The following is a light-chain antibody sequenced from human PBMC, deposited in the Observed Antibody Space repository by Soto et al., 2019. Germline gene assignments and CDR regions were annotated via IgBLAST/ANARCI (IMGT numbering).Light chain of an antibody. V-gene: IGKV3-15*01. Sequence: EIVMTQSTATLSVSPGERATLSCRASQSVSSNLAWYQQKPGQAPRLLMYGASTRATGIPDRFSGSRSGTEFTLTISSLQPEDFAVYYCQQHNNWPPWTFCQGTKVEI. CDR2: GAS. CDR1: QSVSSN. J-gene: IGKJ1*01. CDR3: QQHNNWPPWT.